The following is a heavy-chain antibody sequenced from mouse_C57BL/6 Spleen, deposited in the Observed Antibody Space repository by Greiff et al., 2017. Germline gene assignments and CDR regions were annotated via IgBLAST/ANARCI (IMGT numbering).Heavy chain of an antibody. V-gene: IGHV1-50*01. CDR1: GYTFTSYW. J-gene: IGHJ4*01. CDR2: IDPSDSYT. CDR3: ARRGGYYGSSPYYAMDY. Sequence: QVQLQQPGAELVKPGASVKLSCQASGYTFTSYWMQWVKQRPGPGLEWIGEIDPSDSYTNYNQTFKGKATLTVDTSSSTAYLQLSSLTSEDSAVYYCARRGGYYGSSPYYAMDYWGQGTSVTVSS. D-gene: IGHD1-1*01.